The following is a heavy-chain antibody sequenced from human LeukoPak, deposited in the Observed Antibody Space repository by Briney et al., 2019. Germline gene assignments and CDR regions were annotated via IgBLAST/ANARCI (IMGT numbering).Heavy chain of an antibody. Sequence: GGSLRLSCAASGFTFSSYTMNWVRQAPGKGLEWVSAISSSSSYIYYADSVKGRFTISRDNSKNTLYLQMNSLRAEDTAVYYCARSPGRRRHFDYWGQGTLVTVSS. V-gene: IGHV3-21*04. J-gene: IGHJ4*02. CDR1: GFTFSSYT. CDR2: ISSSSSYI. CDR3: ARSPGRRRHFDY.